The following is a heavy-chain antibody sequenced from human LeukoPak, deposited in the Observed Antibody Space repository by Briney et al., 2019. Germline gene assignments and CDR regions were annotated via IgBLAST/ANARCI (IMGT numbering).Heavy chain of an antibody. Sequence: PSETLSLTCTVSGGSISSYYWSWIRQPPGKGLEWIGYIYYSGSTNYNPSPKSRVTISVDTSKNQFSLKLSSVTAADTAVYYCARLNEYYDSSGMFDPWGQGTLVTVSS. D-gene: IGHD3-22*01. CDR3: ARLNEYYDSSGMFDP. CDR1: GGSISSYY. J-gene: IGHJ5*02. CDR2: IYYSGST. V-gene: IGHV4-59*01.